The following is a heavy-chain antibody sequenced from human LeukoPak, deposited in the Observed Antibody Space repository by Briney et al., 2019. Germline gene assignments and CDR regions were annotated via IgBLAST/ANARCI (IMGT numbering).Heavy chain of an antibody. D-gene: IGHD3-3*01. CDR1: TFTFCSNS. CDR3: ARVLSRAYYDFWSGYSQDAFDI. Sequence: GGSLRLSCAAYTFTFCSNSMNWVRKAPGMGLEWVSSTSSSSSYIYYADSVKDRFTISRDNAKNTLYLQMNSLRAEDTAVYYCARVLSRAYYDFWSGYSQDAFDIWGQGTMVTVSS. CDR2: TSSSSSYI. V-gene: IGHV3-21*01. J-gene: IGHJ3*02.